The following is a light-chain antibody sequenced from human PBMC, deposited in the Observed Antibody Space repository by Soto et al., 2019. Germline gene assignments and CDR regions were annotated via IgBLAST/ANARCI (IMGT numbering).Light chain of an antibody. CDR2: DAS. Sequence: EIVLTQSPVTLSLSPGERATLSCRASQSVGGYFAWYQQKPGQAPRLLIYDASSRATGIPARFSGSGSGTDFTLTISSLEPEDFAVYYCQQRSDWLSTFGGGTRVEIK. CDR1: QSVGGY. V-gene: IGKV3-11*01. J-gene: IGKJ4*01. CDR3: QQRSDWLST.